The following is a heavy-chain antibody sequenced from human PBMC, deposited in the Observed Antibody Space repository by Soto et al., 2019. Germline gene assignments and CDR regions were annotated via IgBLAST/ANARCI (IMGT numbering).Heavy chain of an antibody. CDR2: ILKDGINK. D-gene: IGHD2-21*02. CDR3: AVTNV. CDR1: GFTFSSYG. J-gene: IGHJ6*02. V-gene: IGHV3-30*03. Sequence: QVQVEESGGGVVQPGRSLRLSCAASGFTFSSYGSHWVRQAPGKGLEWVAVILKDGINKYYADSVEGRFTISRDDSKNTRYLQMNSLRVEDTAMYYCAVTNVWGQGTTVTVSS.